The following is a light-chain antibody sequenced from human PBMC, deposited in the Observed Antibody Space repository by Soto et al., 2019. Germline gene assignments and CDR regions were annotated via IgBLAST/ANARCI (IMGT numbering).Light chain of an antibody. V-gene: IGLV1-47*01. CDR2: RNN. J-gene: IGLJ3*02. Sequence: QPVLTQPPSASGTPGQRVTISCSGSSSNIGSNYVYWYQQLPGTAPNLLIYRNNQRPSGVPDRFSGSRSGTSASLAISGLRSEDEADYYCAAWDDSLSGVMFGGGTKLTVL. CDR3: AAWDDSLSGVM. CDR1: SSNIGSNY.